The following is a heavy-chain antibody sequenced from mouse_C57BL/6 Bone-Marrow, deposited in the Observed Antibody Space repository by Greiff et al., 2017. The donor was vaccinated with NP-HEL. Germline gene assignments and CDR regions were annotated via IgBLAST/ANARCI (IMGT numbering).Heavy chain of an antibody. CDR1: GYSFTGYY. V-gene: IGHV1-42*01. D-gene: IGHD1-1*01. CDR3: ARLFYITTVVATGRYFDY. CDR2: INPSTGGT. Sequence: EVQLVESGPELVKPGASVKISCKASGYSFTGYYMNWVKQSPEKSLEWIGEINPSTGGTTYNQKFKAKATLTVDKSSSTAYMQLKSLTSEDSAVYYCARLFYITTVVATGRYFDYWGQGTTLTVSS. J-gene: IGHJ2*01.